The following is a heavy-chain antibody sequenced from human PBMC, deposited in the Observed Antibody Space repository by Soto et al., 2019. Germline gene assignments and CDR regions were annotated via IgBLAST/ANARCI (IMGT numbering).Heavy chain of an antibody. CDR2: IRHSGST. V-gene: IGHV4-34*01. D-gene: IGHD4-17*01. CDR3: ARGGGDYAYAVDV. Sequence: QVQLQQWGAGLLKPSETLSLNCAVYGGSFYWTWMRQPPGKGLEWIGEIRHSGSTDYNPSLKSRVSTSIDRSKSQVSLTVDSVTAADTAVYYCARGGGDYAYAVDVWGQGTTVTVSS. CDR1: GGSFY. J-gene: IGHJ6*02.